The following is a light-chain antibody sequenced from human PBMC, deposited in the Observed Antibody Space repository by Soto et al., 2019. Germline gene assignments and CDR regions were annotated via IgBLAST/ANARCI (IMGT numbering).Light chain of an antibody. Sequence: DIQMTKSPFSLSASVGDRVTITCQASQNINNYLNWYQQKPGRAPKLLIYDASNLEAGVPSRFRGSGSGTDFTLTISRLEPEDFAVYYCQQFSSYPLTFGRGTKVDIK. CDR2: DAS. CDR1: QNINNY. CDR3: QQFSSYPLT. J-gene: IGKJ4*01. V-gene: IGKV1-33*01.